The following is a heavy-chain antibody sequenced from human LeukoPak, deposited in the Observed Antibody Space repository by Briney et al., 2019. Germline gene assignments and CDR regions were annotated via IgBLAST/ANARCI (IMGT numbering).Heavy chain of an antibody. V-gene: IGHV4-39*07. CDR2: IYYSGNT. J-gene: IGHJ5*02. Sequence: SETLSLTCTVSGVSISSGNSYWGWIRQPPGKGLEWIGSIYYSGNTYYNPSLKSRVTISVDTSKNQFSLKLSSVTAADTAVYYCARGEWELPNWFDPWGQGTLVTVSS. CDR1: GVSISSGNSY. D-gene: IGHD1-26*01. CDR3: ARGEWELPNWFDP.